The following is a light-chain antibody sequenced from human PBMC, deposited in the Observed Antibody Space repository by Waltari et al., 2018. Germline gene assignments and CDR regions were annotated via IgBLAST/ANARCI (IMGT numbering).Light chain of an antibody. Sequence: QSALTQPPSASGSPGQSVPISCPGTSSHIGGYNYVSWYQQYPGKAPKLMIYEVTARPSGVPDRFSGSKSANTASLTVSGLQAGDEADYYCSSYAGNSDWVFGGGTKLTVL. J-gene: IGLJ3*02. CDR2: EVT. CDR3: SSYAGNSDWV. V-gene: IGLV2-8*01. CDR1: SSHIGGYNY.